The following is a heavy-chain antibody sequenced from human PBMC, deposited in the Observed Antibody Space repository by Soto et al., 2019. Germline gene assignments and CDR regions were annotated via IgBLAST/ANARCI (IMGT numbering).Heavy chain of an antibody. D-gene: IGHD6-19*01. Sequence: QVQLVESGGGVVQPGRSLRLSCAASGFTFSYYGMHWVRQAPGKGLEWVAVIWYDGSTKYCGDSVKGRFTISRDNSKNTLYLQLNTLRAEDTAVYYCARSPPVGYSSGWYYFEYWGQGTLVTVSS. CDR1: GFTFSYYG. V-gene: IGHV3-33*01. J-gene: IGHJ4*02. CDR3: ARSPPVGYSSGWYYFEY. CDR2: IWYDGSTK.